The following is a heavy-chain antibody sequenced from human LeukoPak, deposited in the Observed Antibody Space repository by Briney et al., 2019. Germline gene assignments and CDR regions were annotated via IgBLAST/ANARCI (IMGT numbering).Heavy chain of an antibody. D-gene: IGHD2/OR15-2a*01. CDR2: INHSGTT. Sequence: SSETLSLTCAVYGGSFSGYYWTWIRQPPGEGLEWIGEINHSGTTNYNPSLKSRVSISVDTSKDQFSLKLTSVTAADTAVYYCARGDYFKVDYWGQGTLVTVSS. V-gene: IGHV4-34*01. CDR3: ARGDYFKVDY. CDR1: GGSFSGYY. J-gene: IGHJ4*02.